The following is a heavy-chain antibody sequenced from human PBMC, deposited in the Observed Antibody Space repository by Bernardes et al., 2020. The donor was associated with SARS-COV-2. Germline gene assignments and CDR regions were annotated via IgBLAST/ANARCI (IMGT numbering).Heavy chain of an antibody. V-gene: IGHV3-74*01. Sequence: GGSLRLSCAASGFSFSSDWMHWVRQAPGKGLEWVARINVDGTNTRYADSVKGRFTVSRDNAKNMLYLQLNSLRAEDTAVYYCARIDEVTGRDYWGQGTLVTVSS. CDR2: INVDGTNT. CDR1: GFSFSSDW. D-gene: IGHD6-19*01. J-gene: IGHJ4*02. CDR3: ARIDEVTGRDY.